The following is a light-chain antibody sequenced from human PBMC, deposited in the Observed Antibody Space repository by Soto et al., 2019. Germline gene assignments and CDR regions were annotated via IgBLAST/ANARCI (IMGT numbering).Light chain of an antibody. J-gene: IGKJ4*01. CDR3: QQYNNWPPLT. CDR2: GAS. Sequence: EIVLTQSPATLSVSPGETATLSCRASQSVSSSLAWYQQKSGRAPSLLIYGASTRATGIPARFSGSGSGTEFTLTISSLQSEDFAVYYCQQYNNWPPLTFGGGTKV. V-gene: IGKV3-15*01. CDR1: QSVSSS.